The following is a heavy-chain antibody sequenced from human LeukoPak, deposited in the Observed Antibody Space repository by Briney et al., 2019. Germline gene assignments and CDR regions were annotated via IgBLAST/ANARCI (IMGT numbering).Heavy chain of an antibody. CDR3: ARGPPDRADI. J-gene: IGHJ3*02. CDR2: IYNSGTT. D-gene: IGHD3-16*02. Sequence: SETLSLTCSVSGASISPSYWSWLRQPPGRGLEWVGYIYNSGTTYYNTSLASRVTISLDTSKNQFSLRLSSVSAVDTAVYYCARGPPDRADIWGQGTMVTVSS. V-gene: IGHV4-59*01. CDR1: GASISPSY.